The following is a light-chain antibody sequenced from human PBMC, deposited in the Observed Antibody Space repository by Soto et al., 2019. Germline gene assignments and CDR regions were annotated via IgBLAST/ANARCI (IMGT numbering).Light chain of an antibody. CDR3: QQYNDWPRGYT. J-gene: IGKJ2*01. CDR1: QSVSSN. CDR2: GAS. V-gene: IGKV3-15*01. Sequence: EIVMTQSPATLSVSPGERATLSCRASQSVSSNVAWYQQKPGQAPRLLFYGASTRATGIPVRFSASGSGTEFTLTISSLQSEDFAVYYCQQYNDWPRGYTFGQGTKLEIK.